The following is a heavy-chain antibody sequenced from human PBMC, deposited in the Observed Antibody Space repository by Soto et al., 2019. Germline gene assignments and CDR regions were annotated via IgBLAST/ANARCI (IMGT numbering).Heavy chain of an antibody. CDR2: IYRSGNA. CDR3: ARKNDFSSGSYYSPALDG. D-gene: IGHD3-3*01. J-gene: IGHJ6*02. CDR1: GDSISTGGLY. V-gene: IGHV4-31*03. Sequence: QVQLQESGPGLVKPSQTLSLTCTVSGDSISTGGLYWSWIRQRPGKGLEWMGYIYRSGNAYYNPSLESRLTISVDTSKNKFSLKVSSVTAADTAVYYCARKNDFSSGSYYSPALDGLGQGTTVIVSS.